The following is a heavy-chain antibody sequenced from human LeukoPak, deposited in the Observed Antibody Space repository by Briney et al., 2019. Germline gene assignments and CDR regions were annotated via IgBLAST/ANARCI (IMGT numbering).Heavy chain of an antibody. CDR1: GGSISSRSYY. CDR2: IYYSGST. V-gene: IGHV4-39*01. Sequence: PSETLSLTCTVSGGSISSRSYYWGWIRQPPGKGLEWIGNIYYSGSTYYNASLKSRVTISVDTSENQFSLKLKSATAADTAVYYCARQVYNYGHLPYYFDYWGQGTLVTVSS. J-gene: IGHJ4*02. CDR3: ARQVYNYGHLPYYFDY. D-gene: IGHD5-18*01.